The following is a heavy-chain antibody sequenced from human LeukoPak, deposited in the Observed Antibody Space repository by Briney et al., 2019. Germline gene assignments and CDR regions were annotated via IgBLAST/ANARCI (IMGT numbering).Heavy chain of an antibody. D-gene: IGHD6-6*01. V-gene: IGHV3-7*01. J-gene: IGHJ4*02. CDR3: ARGPNSNWSGLDF. Sequence: GGSLRLSCAAYGFTFSSYWMSWVRQAPGKGLEWVANIKQDGSEKYYVDSVKGRFTISRDNAKNTLYLQVNNLRADDTAVYYCARGPNSNWSGLDFWGQGTLLTVSS. CDR2: IKQDGSEK. CDR1: GFTFSSYW.